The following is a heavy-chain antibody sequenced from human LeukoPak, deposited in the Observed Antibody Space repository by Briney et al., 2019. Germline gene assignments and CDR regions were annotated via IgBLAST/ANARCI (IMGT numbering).Heavy chain of an antibody. CDR3: AKASSNYYGSGSYYNLRIWGNAFDI. CDR2: ISWNSGSI. Sequence: GGSLRPSCAASGFTFDDYAMHWVRQAPGKGLEWVSGISWNSGSIGYADSVKGRFTISRDNAKNSLYLQMNSLRAEDTALYYCAKASSNYYGSGSYYNLRIWGNAFDIWGQGTMVTVSS. V-gene: IGHV3-9*01. CDR1: GFTFDDYA. D-gene: IGHD3-10*01. J-gene: IGHJ3*02.